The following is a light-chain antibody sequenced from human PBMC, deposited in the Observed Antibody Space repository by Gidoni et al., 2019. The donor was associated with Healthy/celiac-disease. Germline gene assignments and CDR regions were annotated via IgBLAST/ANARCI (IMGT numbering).Light chain of an antibody. Sequence: DIQQHPLPSSLSASVGDRVTITCRASQSISSYLNWYQQKPGKAPKLLIYAASSLQSGVPSRFSGSGSGTDFTLTISSMQPEDFATYYCQQSYSTLWTFGQGTKVEIK. CDR1: QSISSY. CDR2: AAS. V-gene: IGKV1-39*01. CDR3: QQSYSTLWT. J-gene: IGKJ1*01.